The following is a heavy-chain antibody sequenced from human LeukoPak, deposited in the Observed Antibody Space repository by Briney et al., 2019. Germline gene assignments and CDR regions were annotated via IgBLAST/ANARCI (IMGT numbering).Heavy chain of an antibody. J-gene: IGHJ4*02. CDR2: IKSKTDGGTT. Sequence: GGSLRLSCAASGFIFSNAWMNRVRQATGKRLEWGGRIKSKTDGGTTDYAAPVKGRFTISRDDSKNMLYLQMNSLKTEDTAVYYCTTAWLFDYWGQGTLVTVSS. CDR3: TTAWLFDY. D-gene: IGHD5-12*01. CDR1: GFIFSNAW. V-gene: IGHV3-15*07.